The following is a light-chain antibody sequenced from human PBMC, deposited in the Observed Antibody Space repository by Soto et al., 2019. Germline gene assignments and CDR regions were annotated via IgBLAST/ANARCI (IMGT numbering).Light chain of an antibody. CDR3: AAWDDSLNGYV. V-gene: IGLV1-44*01. J-gene: IGLJ1*01. Sequence: QSVLTQPPSASGTPGQRVTISCSGSSSNIGSNTVNWYQQRPGTAPKLLIYSNNQRPSWVPDRFSGSKSGTSASLAISGLQSEDEADYYCAAWDDSLNGYVFGTGTKLTVL. CDR2: SNN. CDR1: SSNIGSNT.